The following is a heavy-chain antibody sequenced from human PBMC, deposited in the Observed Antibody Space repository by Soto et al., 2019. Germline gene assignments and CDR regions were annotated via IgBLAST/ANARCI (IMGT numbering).Heavy chain of an antibody. J-gene: IGHJ6*02. D-gene: IGHD3-10*01. CDR2: ISGSGGST. Sequence: SLKISCASPGFTFSSYAMSWVLQASGRGLEWVSAISGSGGSTYYADSVKGRFTISRDNSKNTLYLQMNSLRAEDTAVYYCAKSVTLAGMDVWGQGTTVTVSS. CDR3: AKSVTLAGMDV. CDR1: GFTFSSYA. V-gene: IGHV3-23*01.